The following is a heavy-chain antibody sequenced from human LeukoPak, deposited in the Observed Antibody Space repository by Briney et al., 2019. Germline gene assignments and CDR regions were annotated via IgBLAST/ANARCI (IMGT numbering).Heavy chain of an antibody. CDR1: GYTFTSYD. J-gene: IGHJ3*02. D-gene: IGHD4-11*01. CDR2: MNPNSGNT. V-gene: IGHV1-8*01. CDR3: ARPHKTTKTRSAKDAFDI. Sequence: ASVKVSCKASGYTFTSYDINWVRQATGQGLEWMGWMNPNSGNTGYAQKFQGGVTMTRNTSISTAYMELSSLRSEDTAVYYCARPHKTTKTRSAKDAFDIWGQGTMVTVSS.